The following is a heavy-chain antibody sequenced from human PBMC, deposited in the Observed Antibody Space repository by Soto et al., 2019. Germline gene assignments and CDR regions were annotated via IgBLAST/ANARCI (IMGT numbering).Heavy chain of an antibody. Sequence: QVQLVQSGAEVRKPGSSVKVSCKASGGTFSNSAITWVRQAPGQGLEWVGGIIPIFGSTNYAQKFQGRVTITPDESTITADMELSSLTSEDTAVYYCARDGDLRSDFWSGPLGGGWFDPWGQGTLVTVSS. J-gene: IGHJ5*02. CDR2: IIPIFGST. V-gene: IGHV1-69*05. CDR1: GGTFSNSA. D-gene: IGHD3-3*01. CDR3: ARDGDLRSDFWSGPLGGGWFDP.